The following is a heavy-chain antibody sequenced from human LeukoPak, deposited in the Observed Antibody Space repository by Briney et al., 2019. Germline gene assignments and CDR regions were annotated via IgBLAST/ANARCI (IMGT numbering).Heavy chain of an antibody. J-gene: IGHJ4*02. CDR3: AKDIGGYSFAAEY. Sequence: PGGSLRLSCAASGFTFDDYAMHWARQGPGKGLEWVSLISGDGGITNYADSVKGRFTISRDNSKNSLYLQMNSLRTEETALYYCAKDIGGYSFAAEYWGQGTLVTVSS. CDR2: ISGDGGIT. CDR1: GFTFDDYA. D-gene: IGHD5-18*01. V-gene: IGHV3-43*02.